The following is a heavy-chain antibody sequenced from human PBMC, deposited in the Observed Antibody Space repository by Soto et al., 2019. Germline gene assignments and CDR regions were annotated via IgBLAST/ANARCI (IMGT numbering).Heavy chain of an antibody. CDR2: IYSGGST. V-gene: IGHV3-66*01. CDR3: ARTRGYGERGILDV. J-gene: IGHJ6*04. D-gene: IGHD4-17*01. CDR1: GFTVSSNY. Sequence: EVQLVESGGGLVQPGGSLRLSCAASGFTVSSNYMSWVRQAPGKGLEWVSVIYSGGSTYYADSVKGRFTISRDNSKNTLYLQMNSLRAEDTAVYYCARTRGYGERGILDVWGKGTTVTVSS.